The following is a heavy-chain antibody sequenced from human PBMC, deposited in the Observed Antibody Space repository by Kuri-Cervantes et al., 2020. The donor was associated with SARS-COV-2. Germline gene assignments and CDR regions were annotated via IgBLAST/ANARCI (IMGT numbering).Heavy chain of an antibody. Sequence: LSLTCAASGFTFSSYWMSWVRQAPGKGLEWVANIKQDGSEKYYVDSVKGRFTISRDNAKNSLYLQMNSLRAEDTAVYYCASGPGILWFRDDYWGQGTLVTVSS. CDR2: IKQDGSEK. J-gene: IGHJ4*02. CDR1: GFTFSSYW. CDR3: ASGPGILWFRDDY. D-gene: IGHD3-10*01. V-gene: IGHV3-7*03.